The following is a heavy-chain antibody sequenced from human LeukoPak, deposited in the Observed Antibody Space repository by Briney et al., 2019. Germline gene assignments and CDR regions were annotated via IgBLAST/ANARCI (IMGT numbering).Heavy chain of an antibody. J-gene: IGHJ5*02. D-gene: IGHD3-22*01. V-gene: IGHV3-23*01. CDR3: AKERDYYDSSGYYNGGFDP. CDR1: GFTFSSYA. Sequence: PGGPLRLSCAASGFTFSSYAMSWVRQAPGKGLEWVSAISGSGGSTYYADSVKGRFTISRDNSKNTLYLQMNSLRAEDTAVYYCAKERDYYDSSGYYNGGFDPWGQGTLVTVSS. CDR2: ISGSGGST.